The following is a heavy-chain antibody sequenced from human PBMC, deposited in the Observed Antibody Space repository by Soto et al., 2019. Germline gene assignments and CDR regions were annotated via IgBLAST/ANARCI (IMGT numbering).Heavy chain of an antibody. CDR3: ARDFLRSLEWTYMYYFDY. Sequence: ASVKVSCKASGYTFTTYTMHWVRQAPGQGLEWMGWINVGNGNTKYSQKFQGRVTISRDTSASTAYLEPSTLRSEDTAVYYCARDFLRSLEWTYMYYFDYWGQGTLVTVSS. CDR1: GYTFTTYT. CDR2: INVGNGNT. V-gene: IGHV1-3*01. D-gene: IGHD3-3*01. J-gene: IGHJ4*02.